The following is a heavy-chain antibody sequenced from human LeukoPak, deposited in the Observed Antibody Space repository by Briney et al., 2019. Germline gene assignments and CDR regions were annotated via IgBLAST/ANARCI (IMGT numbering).Heavy chain of an antibody. Sequence: GGSLRLSCAASGFTFSSYAMHWVRQAPGKGLEWVAVISYDGSNKYYADSVKGRFTISRDNAKNSLYLQMNSLRAEDTAVYYCARDLDGYNYPGDAFDIWGQGTMVTVSS. CDR2: ISYDGSNK. CDR3: ARDLDGYNYPGDAFDI. V-gene: IGHV3-30-3*01. J-gene: IGHJ3*02. D-gene: IGHD5-24*01. CDR1: GFTFSSYA.